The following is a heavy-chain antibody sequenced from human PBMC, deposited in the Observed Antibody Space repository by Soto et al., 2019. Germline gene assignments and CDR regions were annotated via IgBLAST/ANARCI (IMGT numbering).Heavy chain of an antibody. J-gene: IGHJ6*02. D-gene: IGHD3-3*01. CDR2: IIPIFGIG. Sequence: QVQLVQSGAEVKKPGSSVKVSCKASGGTFNRYAISWVRQAPGQGLEWMGGIIPIFGIGNDAQRFQGRVTITADESTGTAYMGVGSPGSEDTGGYFCARSAITLFGVVSIPPHYYSEMDVWGQGTTVTVSS. CDR3: ARSAITLFGVVSIPPHYYSEMDV. CDR1: GGTFNRYA. V-gene: IGHV1-69*01.